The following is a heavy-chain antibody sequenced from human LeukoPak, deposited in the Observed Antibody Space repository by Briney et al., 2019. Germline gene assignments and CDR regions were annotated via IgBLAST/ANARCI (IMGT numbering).Heavy chain of an antibody. V-gene: IGHV1-69*05. D-gene: IGHD3-22*01. CDR2: IIPIFGTA. J-gene: IGHJ4*02. Sequence: SVKVSCKASGGTFSSYAISWVRQAPGQGLEWMGRIIPIFGTANYAQKFQGRVTITTDESTSTAYMELSSLRSEDTAVYYCARDDYYDSSGYIYWGQGALVTVSS. CDR3: ARDDYYDSSGYIY. CDR1: GGTFSSYA.